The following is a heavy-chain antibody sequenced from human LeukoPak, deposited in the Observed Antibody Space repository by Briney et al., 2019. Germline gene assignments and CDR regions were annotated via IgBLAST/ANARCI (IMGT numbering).Heavy chain of an antibody. V-gene: IGHV3-30*03. Sequence: PGRSLRLSCAASGFTFSSYGMHWVRQAPGKGLEWVAVISYDGRTKYYAVSVKGRFTISRDNSKDTLYLQMNSLRGDDTAVYYCARGAHFWTAYYAGGWFDPWGQGTLVTVSS. J-gene: IGHJ5*02. D-gene: IGHD3/OR15-3a*01. CDR3: ARGAHFWTAYYAGGWFDP. CDR1: GFTFSSYG. CDR2: ISYDGRTK.